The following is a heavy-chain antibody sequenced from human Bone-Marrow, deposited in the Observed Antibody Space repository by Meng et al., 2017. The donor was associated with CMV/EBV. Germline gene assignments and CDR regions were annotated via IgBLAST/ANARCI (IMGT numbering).Heavy chain of an antibody. CDR1: GGTFSSYA. Sequence: SVKVSCKASGGTFSSYAISWVRQAPGQGLEWMGGIIPIFGTANYAQKFQGRVTITADKSTSTAYMELSSLRSKDTAVYYCARDRFRAARRGYYYGMDVWGQGTTVTVSS. V-gene: IGHV1-69*06. D-gene: IGHD6-6*01. CDR2: IIPIFGTA. J-gene: IGHJ6*02. CDR3: ARDRFRAARRGYYYGMDV.